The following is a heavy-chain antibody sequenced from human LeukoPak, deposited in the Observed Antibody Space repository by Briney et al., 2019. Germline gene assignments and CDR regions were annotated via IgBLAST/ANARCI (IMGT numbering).Heavy chain of an antibody. V-gene: IGHV1-8*02. D-gene: IGHD6-13*01. CDR1: GYTFTSYG. Sequence: ASVKVSCKASGYTFTSYGITWVRQAPGQGLEWMGWMNPNSGNTGYAQKFQGRVSMTSNTSISTAYMELSSLRSEDTAVYYCTRGLRREQQLLRAFDDWGQGTLVTVSS. CDR3: TRGLRREQQLLRAFDD. J-gene: IGHJ4*02. CDR2: MNPNSGNT.